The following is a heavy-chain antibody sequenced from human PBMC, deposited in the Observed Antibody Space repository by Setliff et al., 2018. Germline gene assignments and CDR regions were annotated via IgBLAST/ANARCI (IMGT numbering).Heavy chain of an antibody. CDR1: GGSFSDYW. CDR3: ARQSVRGLADNNWFHP. D-gene: IGHD2-15*01. J-gene: IGHJ5*02. CDR2: IHHSGSP. Sequence: SETLSLTCAVYGGSFSDYWWSWIRQLPGKGLEWIAEIHHSGSPNFHPSLKSRVAISVDPSKNQFYLKLSSVTAADTAVYYCARQSVRGLADNNWFHPWGQGTLVTVSS. V-gene: IGHV4-34*01.